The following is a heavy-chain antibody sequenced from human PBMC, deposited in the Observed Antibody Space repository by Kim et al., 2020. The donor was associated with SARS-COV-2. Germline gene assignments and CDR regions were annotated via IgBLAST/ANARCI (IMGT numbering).Heavy chain of an antibody. Sequence: GGSLRLSCDASIVTFSNDWMRWLIQVAYGGLGVVARRKKYGRGATVRNSVRGRFTISRDNARNSLYLHMNSMRTEDTALYYCARAGPGISGPATHLDYWGLATAVTFSS. V-gene: IGHV3-7*03. D-gene: IGHD1-20*01. CDR2: RKKYGRGA. CDR1: IVTFSNDW. CDR3: ARAGPGISGPATHLDY. J-gene: IGHJ4*02.